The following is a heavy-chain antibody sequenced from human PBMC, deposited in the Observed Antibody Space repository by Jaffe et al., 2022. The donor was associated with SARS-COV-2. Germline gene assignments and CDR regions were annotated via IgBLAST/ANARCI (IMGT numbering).Heavy chain of an antibody. D-gene: IGHD3-16*01. J-gene: IGHJ4*02. CDR3: AREGDMGDYVWGSFPKSHPYYFDY. Sequence: QVQLQESGPGLVKPSGTLSLTCAVSGGSISSSNWWSWVRQPPGKGLEWIGEIYHSGSTNYNPSLKSRVTISVDKSKNQFSLKLSSVTAADTAVYYCAREGDMGDYVWGSFPKSHPYYFDYWGQGTLVTVSS. CDR2: IYHSGST. CDR1: GGSISSSNW. V-gene: IGHV4-4*02.